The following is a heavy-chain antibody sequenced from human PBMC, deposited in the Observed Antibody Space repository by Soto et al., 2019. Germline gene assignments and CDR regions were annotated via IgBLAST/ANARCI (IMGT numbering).Heavy chain of an antibody. D-gene: IGHD3-3*01. CDR2: INHSGST. J-gene: IGHJ3*01. CDR3: ARGRTYYDFWRGHYTVTNEAFDF. V-gene: IGHV4-34*01. Sequence: QVQLQQWGAGLLKPSETLSLTCAVYGGTFRGYYWSWVRQPPGKGLEWIGEINHSGSTDYNSSLKSRVTISIDTSKSQFSLNLSSVTAADTAVYYCARGRTYYDFWRGHYTVTNEAFDFWGQGTMVTVSS. CDR1: GGTFRGYY.